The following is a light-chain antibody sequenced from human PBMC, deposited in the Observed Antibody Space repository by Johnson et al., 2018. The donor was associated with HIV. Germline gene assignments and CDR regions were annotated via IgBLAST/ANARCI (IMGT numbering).Light chain of an antibody. V-gene: IGLV1-51*02. J-gene: IGLJ1*01. CDR2: ENN. CDR1: SSNIGNNY. Sequence: HSVLTQPPSVSAAPGQKVTISCSGSSSNIGNNYVSWYQQLPGTAPKLLIYENNKRPSGIPDRFSGSTSGTSATLGITGLQTGDEADYYCGTWDSSLSALYVVGTGTKVTVI. CDR3: GTWDSSLSALYV.